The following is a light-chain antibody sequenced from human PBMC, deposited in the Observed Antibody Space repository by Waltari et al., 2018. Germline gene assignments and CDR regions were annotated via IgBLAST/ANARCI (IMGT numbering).Light chain of an antibody. CDR3: QKSSSTPPWT. Sequence: DIRMTQSPSSLSASVGDGVTITCRASQSISIYLNWYQQKPGKAPKLLIYAASTLHSGVPSRFSGSGSGTEFTLTISSLQPEDFATYYCQKSSSTPPWTFGQGTKVEIK. J-gene: IGKJ1*01. CDR1: QSISIY. V-gene: IGKV1-39*01. CDR2: AAS.